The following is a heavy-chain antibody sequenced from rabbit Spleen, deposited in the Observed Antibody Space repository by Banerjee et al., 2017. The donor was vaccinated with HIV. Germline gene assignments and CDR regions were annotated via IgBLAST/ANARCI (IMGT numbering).Heavy chain of an antibody. J-gene: IGHJ4*01. CDR2: IYTRDGST. D-gene: IGHD4-1*01. V-gene: IGHV1S43*01. Sequence: QEQLEESGGGLVKPGGTLTLTCKASGIDFTNYYYMCWVRQAPGKGLELIAWIYTRDGSTWYANWVNGRFTISRSTSLNTVDLKMTSLTAADTAIYFCARDLAGVIGWNFNLWGQGTLVTVS. CDR3: ARDLAGVIGWNFNL. CDR1: GIDFTNYYY.